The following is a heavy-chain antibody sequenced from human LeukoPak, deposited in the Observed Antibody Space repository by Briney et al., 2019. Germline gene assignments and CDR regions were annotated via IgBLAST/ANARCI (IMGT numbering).Heavy chain of an antibody. J-gene: IGHJ4*02. CDR3: AREVCSGGSCYFDY. Sequence: GGSLRLSCAASGFTFSTYWMHWVRQAPGKGLVWVSRMNSDGSTTSYADSVKGRFTISRDNAKNTLYLQMNSLRAEDTAVYYCAREVCSGGSCYFDYWGQGTLVTVSS. V-gene: IGHV3-74*01. CDR2: MNSDGSTT. D-gene: IGHD2-15*01. CDR1: GFTFSTYW.